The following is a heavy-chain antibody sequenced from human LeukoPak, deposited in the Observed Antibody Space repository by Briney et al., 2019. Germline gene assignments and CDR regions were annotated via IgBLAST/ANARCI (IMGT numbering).Heavy chain of an antibody. CDR2: ITGSGGST. D-gene: IGHD3-10*01. Sequence: AGSLRLSCAASGFTFSSYAMTWVRQAPGKGLEWVSGITGSGGSTTYADSVKGRFTISRDNSKNTLYLQMNSLRAEDTAVYYCAKEGKLGLDYWGQGTLVTVSS. V-gene: IGHV3-23*01. CDR3: AKEGKLGLDY. CDR1: GFTFSSYA. J-gene: IGHJ4*02.